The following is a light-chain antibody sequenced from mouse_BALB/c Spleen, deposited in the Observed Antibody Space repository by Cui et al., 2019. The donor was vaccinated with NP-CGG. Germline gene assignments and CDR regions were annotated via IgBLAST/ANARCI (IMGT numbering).Light chain of an antibody. Sequence: QAFVTQESALTTSPGETVTLTCRSSTGAVTTSNYANWVQEKPDHLFTGLIGGTNNRAPGVPARFSGSLIRDKAALTITGAQTEDEAIYFCALWYSNHWVFGGGTKLTVL. CDR2: GTN. V-gene: IGLV1*01. CDR3: ALWYSNHWV. CDR1: TGAVTTSNY. J-gene: IGLJ1*01.